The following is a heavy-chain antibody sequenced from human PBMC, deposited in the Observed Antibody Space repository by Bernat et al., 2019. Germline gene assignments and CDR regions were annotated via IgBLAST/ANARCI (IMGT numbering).Heavy chain of an antibody. CDR2: VCYRGST. Sequence: QLQLQESGPGLVKPSETLSLTCTVSGGAISSSDYYWGGNRQPPGKGLEGIGSVCYRGSTYYNPSLESRVTISVDTSKKQFSLKLSSVTAADTAVYYCASATGVNWFDPWGQGTLVTVSS. CDR1: GGAISSSDYY. J-gene: IGHJ5*02. CDR3: ASATGVNWFDP. V-gene: IGHV4-39*01.